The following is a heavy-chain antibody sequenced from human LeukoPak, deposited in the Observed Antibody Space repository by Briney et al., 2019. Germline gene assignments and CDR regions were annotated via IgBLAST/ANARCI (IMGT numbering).Heavy chain of an antibody. D-gene: IGHD5-18*01. CDR2: ISSSGNT. Sequence: GGSLRLSCEASGFTFGRSAMTWVRQTPGKGLKRFSSISSSGNTYYADSVKGRFTISRDNAKNSLYLQMNSLRAEDTALYYCAKDIGGYSYGLYPLWGQGTLVTVSS. CDR1: GFTFGRSA. CDR3: AKDIGGYSYGLYPL. J-gene: IGHJ4*02. V-gene: IGHV3-23*01.